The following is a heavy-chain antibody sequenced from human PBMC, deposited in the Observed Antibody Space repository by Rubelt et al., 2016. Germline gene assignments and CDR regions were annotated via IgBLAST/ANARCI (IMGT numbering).Heavy chain of an antibody. CDR2: ISYDGSPK. V-gene: IGHV3-30*04. D-gene: IGHD7-27*01. J-gene: IGHJ4*01. CDR1: GFTFTNYA. Sequence: QVQLVESGGGVVQPGRSLRLSCATSGFTFTNYAIHWVRQAPGKGLEWVSVISYDGSPKYYADSVRGRFTLSRDNSKNTLDLQMNSLATEETAVYYCARPWGYWGQGTLVTVSS. CDR3: ARPWGY.